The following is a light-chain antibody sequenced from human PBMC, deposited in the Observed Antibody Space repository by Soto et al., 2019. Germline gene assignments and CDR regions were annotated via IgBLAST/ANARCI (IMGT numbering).Light chain of an antibody. CDR2: GAS. Sequence: ESVLTQSPGTLSLSPGEKATLSCRASQSVSSSYLAWYQQKPGQAPRLLIYGASSRATGIPDRFSGSGSGTAFTLTVSRLEPEDFAVYYCQQFGSSSWTCGQGTKVEIK. CDR3: QQFGSSSWT. CDR1: QSVSSSY. J-gene: IGKJ1*01. V-gene: IGKV3-20*01.